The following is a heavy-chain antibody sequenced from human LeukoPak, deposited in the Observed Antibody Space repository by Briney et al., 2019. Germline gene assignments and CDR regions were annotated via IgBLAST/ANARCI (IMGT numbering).Heavy chain of an antibody. J-gene: IGHJ4*02. CDR2: ISSSSSYI. Sequence: GRSLRLSCAASGFTFSSYSMNWVRQAPGKGLEWVSSISSSSSYIYYADSVKGRFTISRDNAKNSLYLQMNSLRAEDTAVYYCARDTIAAAGTGYWGQGTLVTVSS. V-gene: IGHV3-21*01. CDR3: ARDTIAAAGTGY. D-gene: IGHD6-13*01. CDR1: GFTFSSYS.